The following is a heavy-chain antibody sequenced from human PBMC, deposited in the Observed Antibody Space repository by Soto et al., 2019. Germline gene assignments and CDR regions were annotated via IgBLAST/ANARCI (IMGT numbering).Heavy chain of an antibody. CDR3: ARKYYDFWSGHIDY. Sequence: SETLSLTCTVSGGSISSYYWSWIRQPPGKGLEWIGYIYYSGSTNYNPSLKSRVTISVDTSKNQFSLKLSSVTAADTAVYYCARKYYDFWSGHIDYWGQGTLVTVSS. CDR1: GGSISSYY. D-gene: IGHD3-3*01. J-gene: IGHJ4*02. V-gene: IGHV4-59*01. CDR2: IYYSGST.